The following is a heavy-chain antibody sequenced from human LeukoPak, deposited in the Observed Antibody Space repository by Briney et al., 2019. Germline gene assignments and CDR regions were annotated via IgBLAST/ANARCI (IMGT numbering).Heavy chain of an antibody. J-gene: IGHJ4*02. CDR1: GYSISSGYY. V-gene: IGHV4-38-2*02. CDR2: IYHSGST. Sequence: PSETLSLTCTVSGYSISSGYYWGWIRQPPGKGLAWIGSIYHSGSTYYNPSLKSRVTISVDTSKSQFSLKLSSVTAADTAVYYCARERGDYYDSSGFDYWGQGTLVTVSS. D-gene: IGHD3-22*01. CDR3: ARERGDYYDSSGFDY.